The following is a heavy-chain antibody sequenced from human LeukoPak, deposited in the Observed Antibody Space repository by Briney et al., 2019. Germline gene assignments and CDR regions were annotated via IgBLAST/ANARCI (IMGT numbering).Heavy chain of an antibody. D-gene: IGHD3-16*01. V-gene: IGHV4-31*03. CDR3: ARPRGGYDAFDI. J-gene: IGHJ3*02. CDR1: GGSISSGGYY. CDR2: IYYSGST. Sequence: TPSETLSLTCTVSGGSISSGGYYWSWIRQHPGKGLEWIGYIYYSGSTYYNPSLKSRVTISVDTSKHQFSLKLSSVTAADTAVYYCARPRGGYDAFDIWGQGTMVTVSS.